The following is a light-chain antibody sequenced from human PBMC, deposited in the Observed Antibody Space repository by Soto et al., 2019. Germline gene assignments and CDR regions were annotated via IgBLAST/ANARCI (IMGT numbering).Light chain of an antibody. Sequence: EIVLTQSPGTLSLSPGERATLSCRASQSVGSYCVAWYQEKPGQAPRLLIYDSSIRATGIPARFSGSGSGTDFTLTISSLQAEDVAVYYCQQYYSTPPTFGQGTKVDI. J-gene: IGKJ1*01. CDR3: QQYYSTPPT. CDR2: DSS. CDR1: QSVGSYC. V-gene: IGKV3-20*01.